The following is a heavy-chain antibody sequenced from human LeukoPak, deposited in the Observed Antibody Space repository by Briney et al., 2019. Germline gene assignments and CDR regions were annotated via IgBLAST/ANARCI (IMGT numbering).Heavy chain of an antibody. J-gene: IGHJ4*02. CDR3: AKDLVDGYSKYYLAY. Sequence: GGSLRLSCTASGFTFSSYAMSWVRQAPGKGLEWVSVISGSGGTTYHADSVKGRFTISRDNSKNKLYLQMNSLRAEDTAIYYCAKDLVDGYSKYYLAYWCQGTLVTVSS. CDR2: ISGSGGTT. V-gene: IGHV3-23*01. D-gene: IGHD5-24*01. CDR1: GFTFSSYA.